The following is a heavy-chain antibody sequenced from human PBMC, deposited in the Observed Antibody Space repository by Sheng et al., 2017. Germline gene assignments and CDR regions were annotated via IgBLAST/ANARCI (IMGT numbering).Heavy chain of an antibody. V-gene: IGHV3-30*03. CDR3: ARLLWFGEPDAFDI. Sequence: QVQLVESGGGVVQPGRSLRLSCAASGFTFSSYGMHWVRQAPGKGLEWVAVISYDGSNKYYADSVKGRFTISRDNSKNTLYLQMNSLRAEDTAVYYCARLLWFGEPDAFDIWGQGIMVTVSS. CDR1: GFTFSSYG. J-gene: IGHJ3*02. D-gene: IGHD3-10*01. CDR2: ISYDGSNK.